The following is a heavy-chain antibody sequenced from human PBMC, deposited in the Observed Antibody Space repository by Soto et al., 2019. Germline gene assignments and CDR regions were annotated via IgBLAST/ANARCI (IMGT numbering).Heavy chain of an antibody. D-gene: IGHD2-15*01. CDR3: ARGHRSVVVVAATLNFDY. CDR1: GYTFTSYD. V-gene: IGHV1-8*01. CDR2: MNPNSGNT. J-gene: IGHJ4*02. Sequence: QVQLVQSGAEVKKPGASVKVSCKASGYTFTSYDINWVRQATGQGLEWMGWMNPNSGNTGYAQKFQGRVTMTRNTSINTAYMELSSLRSEDTAVYYCARGHRSVVVVAATLNFDYWGQGTLVTVSS.